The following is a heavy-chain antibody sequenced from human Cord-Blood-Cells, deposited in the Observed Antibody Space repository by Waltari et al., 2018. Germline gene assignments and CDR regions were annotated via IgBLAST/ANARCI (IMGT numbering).Heavy chain of an antibody. CDR1: GGSFSGYY. Sequence: QVQLQQWGAGLLKPSETLSLTCAVYGGSFSGYYWSWIRQPPGKGLEWIGEINHRGSTNYNPSLKSRVTISVDTSKNQFSLKLSSVTAADTAVYYCARGCYDFWSGYYTWYFDLWGRGTLVTVSS. D-gene: IGHD3-3*01. CDR2: INHRGST. J-gene: IGHJ2*01. CDR3: ARGCYDFWSGYYTWYFDL. V-gene: IGHV4-34*01.